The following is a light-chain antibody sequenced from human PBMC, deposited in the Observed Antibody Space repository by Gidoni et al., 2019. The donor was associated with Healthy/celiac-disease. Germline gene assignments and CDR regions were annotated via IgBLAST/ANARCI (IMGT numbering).Light chain of an antibody. Sequence: ELVLTQSPATLSLSPGERATLSCRASQSVSSYLAWYQQKPGQAPRLLIYDASNRATGIPARFSGSGSGTDFTLTISSLEPEDFAVYYCQQRSNWPPTLTFXPXTKVDIK. V-gene: IGKV3-11*01. CDR2: DAS. CDR1: QSVSSY. J-gene: IGKJ3*01. CDR3: QQRSNWPPTLT.